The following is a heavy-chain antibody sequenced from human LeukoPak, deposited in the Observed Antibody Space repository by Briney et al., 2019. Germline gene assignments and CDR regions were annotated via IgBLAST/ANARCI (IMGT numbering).Heavy chain of an antibody. CDR2: ISSTSAYI. V-gene: IGHV3-21*01. D-gene: IGHD3-10*01. CDR1: GFALKSYS. J-gene: IGHJ5*01. CDR3: ARVAMSGPTGWFDS. Sequence: AGGSLRLSCAGSGFALKSYSLTWVRQAPGKGLEWVSSISSTSAYIHYADSVKGRFTISRDNVDNVVYLEMNSLGAEDTATYYCARVAMSGPTGWFDSWGQGTLVIVSS.